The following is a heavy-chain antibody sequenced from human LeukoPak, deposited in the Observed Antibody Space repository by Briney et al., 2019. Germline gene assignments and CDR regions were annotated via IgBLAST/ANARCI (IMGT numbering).Heavy chain of an antibody. D-gene: IGHD3-10*01. CDR3: TRGTVVRGVLWDDAFFI. J-gene: IGHJ3*02. CDR2: INVDESET. CDR1: GFTLSSYW. Sequence: GGSLRLSCAASGFTLSSYWMSWVRQAPGKGLEWVARINVDESETNYAGSVKGRFTVSRDNAENTLYLQMNSLRVEDTAMYYCTRGTVVRGVLWDDAFFIWGQGTMVTVSS. V-gene: IGHV3-74*01.